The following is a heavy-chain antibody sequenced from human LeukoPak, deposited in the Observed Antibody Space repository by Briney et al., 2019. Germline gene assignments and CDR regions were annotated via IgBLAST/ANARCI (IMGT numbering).Heavy chain of an antibody. CDR2: IYYSGST. J-gene: IGHJ4*02. D-gene: IGHD5-18*01. CDR1: GGSISSYY. Sequence: SETLSLTCTVSGGSISSYYWSWIRQPPGKGLEWIGYIYYSGSTNYNPSLKSRVTISVDTSKNQFSLKLSSVTAADTAVYYCARGGSSYGYPAPFDYWGRGTLVPVSS. CDR3: ARGGSSYGYPAPFDY. V-gene: IGHV4-59*01.